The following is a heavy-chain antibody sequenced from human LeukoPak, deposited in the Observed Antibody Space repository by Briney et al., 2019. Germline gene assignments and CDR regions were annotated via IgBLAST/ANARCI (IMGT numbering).Heavy chain of an antibody. V-gene: IGHV3-23*01. CDR3: AKRYGSGSHDY. D-gene: IGHD3-10*01. J-gene: IGHJ4*02. CDR2: NSGSGGST. CDR1: GFTFSSYV. Sequence: GGSLRLSCAASGFTFSSYVMSWVRQPPGKGLEWVSSNSGSGGSTYYADSVKGRFTISRDNSKNRLYLQMNSLRAEDTAVYYCAKRYGSGSHDYWGQGTLVTVSS.